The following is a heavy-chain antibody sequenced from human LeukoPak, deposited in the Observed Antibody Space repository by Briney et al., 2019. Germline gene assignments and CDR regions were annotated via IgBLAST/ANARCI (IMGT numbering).Heavy chain of an antibody. Sequence: GGSLRLSCAASGFTFSSYSMNWVRQAPGKGLEWVSSISSSSSYIYYADSVKGRFTISRDNAKNSLYLQMNSLRAGDTAVYYCASRSGYYYYYYGMDVWGQGTTVTVSS. J-gene: IGHJ6*02. CDR1: GFTFSSYS. CDR2: ISSSSSYI. D-gene: IGHD3-22*01. V-gene: IGHV3-21*01. CDR3: ASRSGYYYYYYGMDV.